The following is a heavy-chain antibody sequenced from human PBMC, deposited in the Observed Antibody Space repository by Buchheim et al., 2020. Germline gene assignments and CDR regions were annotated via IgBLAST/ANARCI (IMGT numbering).Heavy chain of an antibody. J-gene: IGHJ5*02. CDR2: ISHDGKVI. V-gene: IGHV3-30*04. Sequence: VQLLESGGGLVQPGGSLRLSCGASGFTFNIHAMHWVRQAPGKGLEWMTSISHDGKVIFYTDSVKGRFTISRDNSKNMLYLHMNGLRPDDTAVYYCATNPYREYWFDPWGQGTL. CDR3: ATNPYREYWFDP. CDR1: GFTFNIHA.